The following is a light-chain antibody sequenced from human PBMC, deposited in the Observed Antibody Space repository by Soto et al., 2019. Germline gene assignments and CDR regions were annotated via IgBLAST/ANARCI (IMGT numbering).Light chain of an antibody. Sequence: QSVLTQPASVSGSPGQSITISCTGTSSDVGSYNYVPWYQQHPGKAPKLMIYEVSDRPSGISSRFSGSKSGNTASLTISGLQTEDEADYYCSSYTSSRTLFGTGTKVTVL. CDR2: EVS. CDR1: SSDVGSYNY. J-gene: IGLJ1*01. CDR3: SSYTSSRTL. V-gene: IGLV2-14*01.